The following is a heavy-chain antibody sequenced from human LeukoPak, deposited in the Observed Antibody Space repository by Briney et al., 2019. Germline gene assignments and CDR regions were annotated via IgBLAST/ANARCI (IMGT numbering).Heavy chain of an antibody. V-gene: IGHV3-23*01. CDR2: ISGSGGST. CDR3: AREYCTTTSCYHAGFDP. Sequence: GGSLRLSCAASGFTFSSYAMSWVRQAPGKGLEWVSGISGSGGSTYYADSVKGRFTISRDNSKSTLYLQMNSLRAEDTAVYYCAREYCTTTSCYHAGFDPWGQGTLVTVSS. D-gene: IGHD2-2*01. CDR1: GFTFSSYA. J-gene: IGHJ5*02.